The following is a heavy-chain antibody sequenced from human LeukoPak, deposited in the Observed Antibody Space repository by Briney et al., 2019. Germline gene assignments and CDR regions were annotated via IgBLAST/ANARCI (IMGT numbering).Heavy chain of an antibody. D-gene: IGHD2-2*01. CDR3: ARVRGSGVPAANFDY. V-gene: IGHV3-11*01. CDR2: ISSSGSTI. CDR1: GFTFSDYY. J-gene: IGHJ4*02. Sequence: PGRSLRLSCAASGFTFSDYYMSWIRQAPGKGLEWVSYISSSGSTIYYADSVKGRFTISRDNAKNSLYLQMNSLRAEDTAVYYCARVRGSGVPAANFDYWGQGTLVTVSS.